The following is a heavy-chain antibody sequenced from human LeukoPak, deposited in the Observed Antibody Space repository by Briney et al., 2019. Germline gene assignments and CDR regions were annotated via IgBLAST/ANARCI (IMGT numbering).Heavy chain of an antibody. Sequence: HSQTLSLKCTLLAGSTSSYYWNWIRHPPGKGLQWLGYNYNGGTTNPNPSLKSRVTISVDKSKMQFSLKLNSVTAADTAVCFCARAPGVGGGPVAGSNWFDPWGWGSPVTVSS. CDR3: ARAPGVGGGPVAGSNWFDP. D-gene: IGHD6-19*01. V-gene: IGHV4-59*01. CDR1: AGSTSSYY. J-gene: IGHJ5*02. CDR2: NYNGGTT.